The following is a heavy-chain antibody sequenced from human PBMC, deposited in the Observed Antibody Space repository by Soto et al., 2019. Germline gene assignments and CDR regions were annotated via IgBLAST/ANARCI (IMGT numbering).Heavy chain of an antibody. CDR1: GGSISSYY. CDR2: IFYSGST. V-gene: IGHV4-59*01. J-gene: IGHJ4*02. Sequence: QVQLQESGPGLVKPSETLSLTCTVSGGSISSYYWSWIRQPPGKGLEWIGYIFYSGSTTYNPSLKSRVTISVDTSKNQFSLRLSSVTAADTAVYYCARDGYYYDSSGYQRVYYFDYWGQGTLVTVSS. CDR3: ARDGYYYDSSGYQRVYYFDY. D-gene: IGHD3-22*01.